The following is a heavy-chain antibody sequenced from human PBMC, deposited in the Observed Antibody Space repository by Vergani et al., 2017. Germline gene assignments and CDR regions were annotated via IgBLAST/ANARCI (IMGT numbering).Heavy chain of an antibody. V-gene: IGHV1-69*06. J-gene: IGHJ6*02. CDR2: FDPEDGET. CDR1: GYTFTSYG. Sequence: QVQLVQSGAEVKKPGASVKVSCKASGYTFTSYGISWVRQAPGKGLEWMGGFDPEDGETIYAQKFQGRVTITADKSTSTAYMELSSLRSEDTAVYYCATRHDTAMVPGWVYYGMDVWGQGTTVTVSS. CDR3: ATRHDTAMVPGWVYYGMDV. D-gene: IGHD5-18*01.